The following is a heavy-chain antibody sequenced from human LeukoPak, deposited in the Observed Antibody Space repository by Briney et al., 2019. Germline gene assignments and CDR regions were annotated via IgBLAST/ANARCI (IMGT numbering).Heavy chain of an antibody. CDR2: IKQDGSEK. Sequence: GESLRLSCAASGFAFNTYSMNWVRQAPGKGLEWVANIKQDGSEKYYVDSVKGRFTISRDNAKNSLYLQMNSLRAEDTAVYYCARETGPDYGDYGGLDYWGQGTLVTVSS. D-gene: IGHD4-17*01. V-gene: IGHV3-7*01. J-gene: IGHJ4*02. CDR1: GFAFNTYS. CDR3: ARETGPDYGDYGGLDY.